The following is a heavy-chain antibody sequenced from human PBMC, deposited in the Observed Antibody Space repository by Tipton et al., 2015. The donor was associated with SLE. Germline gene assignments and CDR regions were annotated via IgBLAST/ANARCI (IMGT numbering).Heavy chain of an antibody. Sequence: LRLSCAVYGGSFTGYYWSWIRQPPTKWLEWIGEINHSGSTNYNPSLKNRLTISLDTSKKQFSLKLRSVTAADTAIYYCARHSFETSGFSYWGQGTLVTVSS. V-gene: IGHV4-34*01. J-gene: IGHJ4*02. CDR2: INHSGST. CDR3: ARHSFETSGFSY. D-gene: IGHD3-22*01. CDR1: GGSFTGYY.